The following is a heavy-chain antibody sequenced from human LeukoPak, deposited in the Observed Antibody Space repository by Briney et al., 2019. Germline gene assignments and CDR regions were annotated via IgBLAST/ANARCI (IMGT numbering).Heavy chain of an antibody. D-gene: IGHD4-17*01. V-gene: IGHV1-24*01. Sequence: ASVKVSCKVSGYTLTELSMHWVRQAPGNGLEWMGGFDPEDGETIYAQKFQGRVTMTEDTSTDTAYMELSSLRSEDTAVYYCATAQTTVTTTNYFDYWGQGTLVTVSS. CDR1: GYTLTELS. CDR3: ATAQTTVTTTNYFDY. CDR2: FDPEDGET. J-gene: IGHJ4*02.